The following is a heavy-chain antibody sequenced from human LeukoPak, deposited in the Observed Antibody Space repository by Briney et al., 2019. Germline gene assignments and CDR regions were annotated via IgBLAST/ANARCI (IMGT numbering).Heavy chain of an antibody. CDR2: INPNSGGT. CDR3: ARDDSSGYYPRDY. D-gene: IGHD3-22*01. CDR1: GYTFTGYY. V-gene: IGHV1-2*02. J-gene: IGHJ4*02. Sequence: ASVKVSCKASGYTFTGYYMHWVRQAPGQGLEWMGWINPNSGGTNYAQKLQGRVTMTTDTSTSTAYMELRSLRSDDTAVYYCARDDSSGYYPRDYWGQGTLVTVSS.